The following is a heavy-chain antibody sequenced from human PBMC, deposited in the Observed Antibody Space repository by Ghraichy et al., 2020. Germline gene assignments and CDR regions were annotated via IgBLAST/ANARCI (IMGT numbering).Heavy chain of an antibody. J-gene: IGHJ6*03. D-gene: IGHD3-10*01. CDR3: AREARAGFYYYYYYMDV. CDR2: IWYDGSNK. Sequence: GGSLRLSCAASGFTFSSYGMHWVRQAPGKGLEWVAVIWYDGSNKYYADSVKGRFTISRDNSKNTLYLQMNSLRAEDTAVYYCAREARAGFYYYYYYMDVWGKGTTVTVSS. V-gene: IGHV3-33*01. CDR1: GFTFSSYG.